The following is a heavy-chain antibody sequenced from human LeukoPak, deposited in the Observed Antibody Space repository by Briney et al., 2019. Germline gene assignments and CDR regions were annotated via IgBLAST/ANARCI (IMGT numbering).Heavy chain of an antibody. D-gene: IGHD2-15*01. J-gene: IGHJ5*02. CDR3: ATAGYCSGGSCYSLYWFDP. Sequence: ASVKVSCKVSGYTLTELSMHWVRRAPGKGLEWMGGFDPEDGETIYAQKFQGRVTMTEDTSTDTAYMELSSLRSEDTAVYYCATAGYCSGGSCYSLYWFDPWGQGTLVTVSS. CDR1: GYTLTELS. V-gene: IGHV1-24*01. CDR2: FDPEDGET.